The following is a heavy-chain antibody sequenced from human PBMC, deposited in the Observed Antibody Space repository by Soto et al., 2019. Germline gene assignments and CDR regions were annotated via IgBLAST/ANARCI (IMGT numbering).Heavy chain of an antibody. D-gene: IGHD2-15*01. Sequence: QVQLVESGGGVVQPGRSLRLSCAASGFTFSSYVMHWVRQAPGKGLEWVAVISYDGNNKYYADSVKGRFTISRDNSKKALYLQMHSLRAEDTAVYCWARAGCDGGRCYTLVGLRYGMDVWGQGTTVTVSS. J-gene: IGHJ6*02. CDR2: ISYDGNNK. CDR3: ARAGCDGGRCYTLVGLRYGMDV. CDR1: GFTFSSYV. V-gene: IGHV3-30-3*01.